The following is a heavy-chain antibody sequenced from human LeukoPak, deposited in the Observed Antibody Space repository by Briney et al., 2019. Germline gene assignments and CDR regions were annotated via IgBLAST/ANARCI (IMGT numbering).Heavy chain of an antibody. Sequence: GSLRLSCAASGFTFSSYSMNWVRQAPGKGLEWVSYISSSGTTIYYADSVKGRFTIYRDNAKNSLYLQMNSLRDEDTAVYYCARVWGLAVAGGEIEYWGQGTLVTVSS. CDR2: ISSSGTTI. CDR3: ARVWGLAVAGGEIEY. D-gene: IGHD6-13*01. J-gene: IGHJ4*02. V-gene: IGHV3-48*02. CDR1: GFTFSSYS.